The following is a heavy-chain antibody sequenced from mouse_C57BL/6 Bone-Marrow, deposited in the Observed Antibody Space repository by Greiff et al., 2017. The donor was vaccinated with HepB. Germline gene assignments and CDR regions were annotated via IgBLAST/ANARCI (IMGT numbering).Heavy chain of an antibody. V-gene: IGHV5-9-1*02. CDR2: ISSGGDYI. Sequence: EVKVVESGEGLVKPGGSLKLSCAASGFTFSSYAMSWVRQTPEKRLEWVAYISSGGDYIYYADTVKGRFTISRDNARNTLYLQMSSLKSEDTAMYYCTRGLYGSSYYWYFDVWGTGTTVTVSS. D-gene: IGHD1-1*01. CDR1: GFTFSSYA. CDR3: TRGLYGSSYYWYFDV. J-gene: IGHJ1*03.